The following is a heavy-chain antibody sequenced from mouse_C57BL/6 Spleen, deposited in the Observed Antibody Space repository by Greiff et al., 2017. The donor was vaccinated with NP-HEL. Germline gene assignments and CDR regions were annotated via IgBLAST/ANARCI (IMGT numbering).Heavy chain of an antibody. J-gene: IGHJ3*01. CDR3: ARSGYGYAVFAY. CDR2: INPNNGGT. D-gene: IGHD2-2*01. Sequence: EVQLQQSGPELVKPGASVKISCKASGYTFTDYYMNWVKQSHGKSLEWIGDINPNNGGTSYNQKFKGKATLTVDKSSSTAYMELRSLTSEDSAVYYCARSGYGYAVFAYWGQGTLVTVSA. CDR1: GYTFTDYY. V-gene: IGHV1-26*01.